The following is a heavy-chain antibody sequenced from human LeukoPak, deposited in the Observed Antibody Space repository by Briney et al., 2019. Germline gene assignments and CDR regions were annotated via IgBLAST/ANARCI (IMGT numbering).Heavy chain of an antibody. CDR2: ISGSGGTT. CDR3: ARGGRYYGSGSHRDGFDI. Sequence: GGSLRLSCAASGFTFSSYGMSWVRQAPGKGLEWVSTISGSGGTTYYADSVKGRFTFSRDNSKNTLYLQMNSLRAEDTAVYYCARGGRYYGSGSHRDGFDIWGQGTMVTVSS. J-gene: IGHJ3*02. V-gene: IGHV3-23*01. D-gene: IGHD3-10*01. CDR1: GFTFSSYG.